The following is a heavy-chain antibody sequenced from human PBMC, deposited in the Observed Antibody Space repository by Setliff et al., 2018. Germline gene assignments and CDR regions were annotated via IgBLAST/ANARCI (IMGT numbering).Heavy chain of an antibody. V-gene: IGHV1-69*05. Sequence: SVKVSCKASGGTFSSYGISWVRQAPGQGLEWMGGTIPIFGTTDYAQKLRGRVTIITEESTSTAFMQLSSLRSEDTAVYYCVREGVDSRSSTDYRYYMDVWGKGTTVTVSS. D-gene: IGHD3-22*01. CDR1: GGTFSSYG. J-gene: IGHJ6*03. CDR3: VREGVDSRSSTDYRYYMDV. CDR2: TIPIFGTT.